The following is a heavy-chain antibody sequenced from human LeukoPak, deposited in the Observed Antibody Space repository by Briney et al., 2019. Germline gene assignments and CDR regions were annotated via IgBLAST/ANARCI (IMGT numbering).Heavy chain of an antibody. CDR2: INPNSGGT. J-gene: IGHJ4*02. CDR1: GYTFTGYY. D-gene: IGHD3-10*01. CDR3: ARSVSLRGAADY. Sequence: ASVKVSCKASGYTFTGYYMHWVRQAPGQGLEWMGWINPNSGGTNYAQKFQGRVTMTRDTSISTAYMELSRLRSDDTAVYCCARSVSLRGAADYWGQGTLVTVSS. V-gene: IGHV1-2*02.